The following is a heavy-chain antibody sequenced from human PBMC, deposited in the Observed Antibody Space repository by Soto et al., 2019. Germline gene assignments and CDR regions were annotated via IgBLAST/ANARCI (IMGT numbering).Heavy chain of an antibody. CDR3: ARGPRRRTVPSYYYYYDMNV. V-gene: IGHV4-34*01. D-gene: IGHD4-17*01. Sequence: SVTLSLTCAVYPGAFSGYCLSWSRQPPGKGLWCIGEINHSGSTNYNPSLKSRVTISVDTYKNHFSLKLSSVTAADTAVYYCARGPRRRTVPSYYYYYDMNVWRQGPTVTVYS. CDR2: INHSGST. J-gene: IGHJ6*01. CDR1: PGAFSGYC.